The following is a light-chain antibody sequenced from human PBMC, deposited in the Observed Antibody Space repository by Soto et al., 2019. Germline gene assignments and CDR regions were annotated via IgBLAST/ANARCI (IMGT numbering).Light chain of an antibody. CDR3: QQYSSDST. Sequence: DIQMTQSPSTLSASVGDRVTITCRASQNINNWLAWYQQKPGKAPKLLIYRASSLENGVPSRFSGRGSGTDFIFTITSLQPDDFATYYCQQYSSDSTFGQGTTVEIK. V-gene: IGKV1-5*03. J-gene: IGKJ1*01. CDR2: RAS. CDR1: QNINNW.